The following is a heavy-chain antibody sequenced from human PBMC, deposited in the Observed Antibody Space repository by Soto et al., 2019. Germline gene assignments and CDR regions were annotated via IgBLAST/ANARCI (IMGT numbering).Heavy chain of an antibody. CDR3: ATKDYVWGSYRSGVAFDI. Sequence: ASVKVSCKVSGYTLTELSMHWVRQAPGKGLEWMGGFDPEDGETIYAQKFQGRVTMTEDTSTDTAYMELSSLRSEDTAVYYCATKDYVWGSYRSGVAFDIWGQGTMVTVSS. V-gene: IGHV1-24*01. D-gene: IGHD3-16*02. CDR1: GYTLTELS. J-gene: IGHJ3*02. CDR2: FDPEDGET.